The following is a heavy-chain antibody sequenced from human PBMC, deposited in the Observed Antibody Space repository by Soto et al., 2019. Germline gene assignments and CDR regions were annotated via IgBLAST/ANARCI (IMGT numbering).Heavy chain of an antibody. CDR1: GFTFSSYA. V-gene: IGHV3-30-3*01. J-gene: IGHJ4*02. CDR2: ISYDGSNK. Sequence: QVQLVESGGGVVQPGRSLRLSCAASGFTFSSYAMHWVRQAPGKGLEWVAVISYDGSNKYYADSVKGRFTISRDNSKNTLYLQMNSRRAEDTAVYYCARDDLYALDYWGQGTLVTVSS. CDR3: ARDDLYALDY. D-gene: IGHD4-17*01.